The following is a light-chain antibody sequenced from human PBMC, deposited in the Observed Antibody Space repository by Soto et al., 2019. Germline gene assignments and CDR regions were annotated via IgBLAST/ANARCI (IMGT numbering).Light chain of an antibody. CDR2: AAS. CDR3: QQLNSYPPFT. V-gene: IGKV1-9*01. CDR1: QGISSY. Sequence: IQLTQSPSSLSASVGDRVTITCRASQGISSYLAWYQQKPGKAPKLLIYAASTLQSEVPSRFSGSGSGTDFTLTISSLQPEDFATYYCQQLNSYPPFTFGQGTKLEIK. J-gene: IGKJ2*01.